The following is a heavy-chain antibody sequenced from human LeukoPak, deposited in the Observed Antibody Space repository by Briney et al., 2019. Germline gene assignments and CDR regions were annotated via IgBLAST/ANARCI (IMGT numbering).Heavy chain of an antibody. CDR2: IILIFGTA. V-gene: IGHV1-69*13. D-gene: IGHD3-10*01. CDR3: ARAKSRFGELMFYFDY. Sequence: ASVKVSCKASGGIFSSYAISWVRQAPGQGLEWMGGIILIFGTANYAQKFQGRVTITADESTSTAYMELSSLRSEDTAVYYCARAKSRFGELMFYFDYWGQGTLVTVSS. J-gene: IGHJ4*02. CDR1: GGIFSSYA.